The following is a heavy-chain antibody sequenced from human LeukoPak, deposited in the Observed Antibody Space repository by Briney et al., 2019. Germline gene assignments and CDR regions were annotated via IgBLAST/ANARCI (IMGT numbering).Heavy chain of an antibody. CDR2: IIPIFGTA. CDR3: ARVGCSSTSCPEDY. CDR1: GGTFSSYA. Sequence: SVKVSCKASGGTFSSYAISWVRQAPGQGLEWMGGIIPIFGTANYAQKFQGRVTITADKSTSTAYMELGSLRSEDTAVYYCARVGCSSTSCPEDYWGQGTLVTVSS. V-gene: IGHV1-69*06. D-gene: IGHD2-2*01. J-gene: IGHJ4*02.